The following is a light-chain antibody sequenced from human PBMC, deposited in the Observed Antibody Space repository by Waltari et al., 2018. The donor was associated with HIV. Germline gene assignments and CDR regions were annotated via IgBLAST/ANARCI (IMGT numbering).Light chain of an antibody. V-gene: IGLV2-11*01. CDR1: NSDVGSYHY. CDR2: EVT. J-gene: IGLJ1*01. CDR3: CAYAGSYTYV. Sequence: QSALTQPRSVSGSLGQSVTISCTGTNSDVGSYHYVSWYQQHPGKAPKLLIYEVTKRPSGVPDRCSGSKSGNTASLTISGLQADDETDFYCCAYAGSYTYVFGSGTRVTV.